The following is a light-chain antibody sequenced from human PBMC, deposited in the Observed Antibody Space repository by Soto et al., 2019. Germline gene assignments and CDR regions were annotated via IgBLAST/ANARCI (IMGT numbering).Light chain of an antibody. V-gene: IGLV2-23*01. CDR3: CSYAGSSTSV. CDR2: EGS. J-gene: IGLJ1*01. Sequence: QSALTQPASVSGSPGQSITISCTGTSSDVGSYNLVSWYQQHPGKAPKLMIYEGSKRRSGVSNRFSGSKSGNTASLTISGLQAEDEADYYCCSYAGSSTSVFGTGTKLTVL. CDR1: SSDVGSYNL.